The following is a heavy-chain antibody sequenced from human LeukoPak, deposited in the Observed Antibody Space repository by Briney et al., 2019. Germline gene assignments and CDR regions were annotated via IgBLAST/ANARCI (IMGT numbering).Heavy chain of an antibody. CDR1: GGSISSSNW. CDR2: IYHSGST. V-gene: IGHV4-4*02. D-gene: IGHD3-22*01. J-gene: IGHJ4*02. Sequence: PSETLSLTCTVSGGSISSSNWWSWVRQPPGKGLEWIGEIYHSGSTNYNPSLKSRVTISVDKSKNQFSLKLSSVTAADTAVYYCARDPPRDYDSSGFSFDYWGQGTLVTVSS. CDR3: ARDPPRDYDSSGFSFDY.